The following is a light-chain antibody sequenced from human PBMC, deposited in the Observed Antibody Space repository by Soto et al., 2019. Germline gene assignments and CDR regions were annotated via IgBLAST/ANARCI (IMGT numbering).Light chain of an antibody. CDR3: SSYTSSRTVV. CDR1: NSDIGAYNF. CDR2: GVR. Sequence: QSALTQPASVSGSPGHSITISCTGTNSDIGAYNFVSWYQQHPGKAPKLLIYGVRNRPSGISYRFSGAKSANTASLTISGLQPEDDADYYCSSYTSSRTVVFGGGTKLTVL. J-gene: IGLJ2*01. V-gene: IGLV2-14*03.